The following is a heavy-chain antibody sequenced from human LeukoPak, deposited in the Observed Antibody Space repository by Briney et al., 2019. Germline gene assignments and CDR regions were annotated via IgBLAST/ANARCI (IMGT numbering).Heavy chain of an antibody. Sequence: PSETLSLTCTVSGGSISSSSYYWGWLRQPPGKGLERVGSIYYSGSTYYNPSLKSRVTISVDTSKNQFSLKLSSVTAADTAVYYCARDGGSGPQGVDYWGQGTLVTVSS. CDR1: GGSISSSSYY. J-gene: IGHJ4*02. CDR3: ARDGGSGPQGVDY. CDR2: IYYSGST. D-gene: IGHD6-19*01. V-gene: IGHV4-39*07.